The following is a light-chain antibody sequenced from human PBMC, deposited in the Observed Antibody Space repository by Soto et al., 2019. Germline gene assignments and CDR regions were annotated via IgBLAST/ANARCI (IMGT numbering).Light chain of an antibody. CDR2: KAS. V-gene: IGKV1-5*03. CDR3: QQYNSIPGT. Sequence: DIQMTQSPSTLSASVGDRVTITCRASQSISSWLAWYQQKPGKAPTLLIYKASSLESGVPSRFSGSGSGTEFTLTISSLQPDDFATYYCQQYNSIPGTFGQGTKVEIK. CDR1: QSISSW. J-gene: IGKJ1*01.